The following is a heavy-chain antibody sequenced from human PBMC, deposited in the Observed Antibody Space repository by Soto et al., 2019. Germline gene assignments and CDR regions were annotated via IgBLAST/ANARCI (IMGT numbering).Heavy chain of an antibody. CDR1: GFSLSTSGVG. J-gene: IGHJ5*02. V-gene: IGHV2-5*02. CDR2: IYWDDDK. Sequence: QITLKESGPTLVKPTQTRTLTCTFSGFSLSTSGVGVGWIRQPPGKALEWLALIYWDDDKRYSPSLKSRLTNTKDTSKYQVVLTMTHSDPVDTATYYCAHRRGVVVPAALARVGWFDPWGQGTLVTVSS. CDR3: AHRRGVVVPAALARVGWFDP. D-gene: IGHD2-2*01.